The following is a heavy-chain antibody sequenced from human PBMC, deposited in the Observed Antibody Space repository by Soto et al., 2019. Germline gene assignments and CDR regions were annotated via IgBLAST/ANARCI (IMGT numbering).Heavy chain of an antibody. Sequence: QVQLVESGGGVVQPGRSLRLSCTASGFTFSTYAMQWVRQAPGKGLEWVAVVSSEGGTQFYADSVNGRFTISRDNSKNSLYLQMSSLTTEDAAIYYCARENYYGGHVIGSLDLWGRGTLVSVSS. CDR3: ARENYYGGHVIGSLDL. CDR1: GFTFSTYA. CDR2: VSSEGGTQ. V-gene: IGHV3-30-3*01. J-gene: IGHJ2*01. D-gene: IGHD3-22*01.